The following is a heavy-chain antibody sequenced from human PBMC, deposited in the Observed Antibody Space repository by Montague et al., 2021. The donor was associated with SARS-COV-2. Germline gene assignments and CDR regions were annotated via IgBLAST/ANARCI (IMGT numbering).Heavy chain of an antibody. V-gene: IGHV4-4*02. J-gene: IGHJ4*02. Sequence: SETLSLTCAVSGGSISSSNWWGWVRQPPGKGLEWIGGIHHSGSTNYNPSLKSRVTMSVDRSKNHFSLRLSSVTAADTAMYYCARGGYGGWTGYYFDYWGQGALVTVSS. D-gene: IGHD4/OR15-4a*01. CDR2: IHHSGST. CDR1: GGSISSSNW. CDR3: ARGGYGGWTGYYFDY.